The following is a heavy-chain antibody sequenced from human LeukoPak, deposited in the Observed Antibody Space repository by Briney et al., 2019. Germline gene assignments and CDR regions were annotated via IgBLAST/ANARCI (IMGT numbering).Heavy chain of an antibody. CDR2: IHYGGST. CDR1: SGSISSRNYY. J-gene: IGHJ6*02. V-gene: IGHV4-39*01. Sequence: SETLSLTCTVSSGSISSRNYYWGWIRQPPGKGLEWIGSIHYGGSTYNNPSLKSPVTISVDTSKNQFSLRLSSVTAADTAVYYCARRSGWMEYYYYGMDVWGQGTTVTV. CDR3: ARRSGWMEYYYYGMDV. D-gene: IGHD6-19*01.